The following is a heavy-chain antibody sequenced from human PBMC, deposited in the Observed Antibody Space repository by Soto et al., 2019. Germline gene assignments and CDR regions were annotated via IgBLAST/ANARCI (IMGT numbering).Heavy chain of an antibody. CDR2: VNPNNGDT. CDR1: GYTFSNYD. V-gene: IGHV1-8*01. J-gene: IGHJ4*02. D-gene: IGHD3-10*01. Sequence: QVQLVQSGAELKKPGASVKVSCKASGYTFSNYDMNWVRQATGQGPEWIGWVNPNNGDTGYAQKFQGRVTLTTDISTTTAYMELTSLRSEDTAICYCANVSRKGSAIDFDYWGQGTLITVSS. CDR3: ANVSRKGSAIDFDY.